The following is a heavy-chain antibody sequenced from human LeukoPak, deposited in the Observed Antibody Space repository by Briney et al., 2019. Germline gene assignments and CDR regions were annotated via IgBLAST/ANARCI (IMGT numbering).Heavy chain of an antibody. D-gene: IGHD3-22*01. V-gene: IGHV3-23*01. CDR1: GITLSNYG. CDR2: VSDGGGRT. CDR3: AKRGVVIRVILVGFHKEAYYFDS. J-gene: IGHJ4*02. Sequence: GGSLRLSCAVSGITLSNYGMSWVRQAPGKGLEWVAGVSDGGGRTNYADSVKGRFTISRDNPKNTLYLQMNSLRAEDTAVYFCAKRGVVIRVILVGFHKEAYYFDSWGQGALVTVSS.